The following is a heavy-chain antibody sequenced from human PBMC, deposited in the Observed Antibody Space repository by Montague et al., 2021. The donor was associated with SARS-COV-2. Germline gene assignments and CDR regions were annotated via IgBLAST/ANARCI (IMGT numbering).Heavy chain of an antibody. CDR2: ISSISYI. Sequence: SLRLSCAASGFTFSSYTMNWVRQAPGKGLAWVSSISSISYIYYADSVKVRFTISRDNAKNSLYLQMNSLRAEDTAVYYCSSFGLGYCSSISCQDDYWGQGTMVTVSS. CDR1: GFTFSSYT. D-gene: IGHD2-2*01. J-gene: IGHJ4*02. V-gene: IGHV3-21*01. CDR3: SSFGLGYCSSISCQDDY.